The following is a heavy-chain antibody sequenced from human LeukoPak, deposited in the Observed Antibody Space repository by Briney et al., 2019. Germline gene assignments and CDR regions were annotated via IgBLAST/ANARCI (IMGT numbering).Heavy chain of an antibody. D-gene: IGHD1-26*01. J-gene: IGHJ4*02. CDR2: IYPGDSDT. CDR1: GYSFTSYW. Sequence: GESLKISCKGSGYSFTSYWIGWVRQMPGKGLEGMGIIYPGDSDTRYSPSFQGQVTISADKSISTAYLQWSSLKASDTAMYYCARRRDLYSGGYYPFDYWGQGTLVTVSS. V-gene: IGHV5-51*01. CDR3: ARRRDLYSGGYYPFDY.